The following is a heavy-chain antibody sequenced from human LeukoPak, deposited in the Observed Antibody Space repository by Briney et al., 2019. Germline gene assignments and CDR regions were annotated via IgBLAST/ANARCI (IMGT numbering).Heavy chain of an antibody. Sequence: ASVKVSCKASGYTFTGYYMHWVRQAPGQGLEWMGWINPNSGGTNYAQKFQGRVTMTRDTSISTAYMELSRLRSDDTAVYYCARAGQLVFIIDAFDIWGQGTMVTVSS. D-gene: IGHD6-13*01. CDR1: GYTFTGYY. CDR3: ARAGQLVFIIDAFDI. CDR2: INPNSGGT. V-gene: IGHV1-2*02. J-gene: IGHJ3*02.